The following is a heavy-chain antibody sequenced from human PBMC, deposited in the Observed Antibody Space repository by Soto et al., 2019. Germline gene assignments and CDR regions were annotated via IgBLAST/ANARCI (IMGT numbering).Heavy chain of an antibody. CDR3: TRGPRSTSTGTGAF. J-gene: IGHJ4*02. D-gene: IGHD1-1*01. CDR1: GFTFSMYW. V-gene: IGHV3-74*01. CDR2: INDDGSST. Sequence: GGSLRLSCAASGFTFSMYWMHWVRQVPGKGPEWVSRINDDGSSTNYADSVKGRFTISRDNAKNTLYLQMNALRAEDTAVYYCTRGPRSTSTGTGAFWGQGTLVTVSS.